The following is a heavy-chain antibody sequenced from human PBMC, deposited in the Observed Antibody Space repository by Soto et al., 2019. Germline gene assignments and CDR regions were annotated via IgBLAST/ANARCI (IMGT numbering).Heavy chain of an antibody. Sequence: VQLVESGGGLVQPGGSLRLSCAASGFTFSSYGMHWVRQAPGKGLEWVAVIWYDGSNKYYADSVKGRFTISRDNSKNTLYLQMNSLRAEDTAVYYCARAADSDWYFDLWGRGTLVTVSS. D-gene: IGHD2-2*01. J-gene: IGHJ2*01. CDR1: GFTFSSYG. CDR2: IWYDGSNK. CDR3: ARAADSDWYFDL. V-gene: IGHV3-33*08.